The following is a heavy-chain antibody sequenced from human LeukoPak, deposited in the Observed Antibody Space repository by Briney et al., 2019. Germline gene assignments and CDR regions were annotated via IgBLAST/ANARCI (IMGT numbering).Heavy chain of an antibody. J-gene: IGHJ4*02. CDR3: ARGSDWTGGIDY. Sequence: SSETLSLTCTVSGGSISSGDYYWSWIRQPPGKGLEWIGYIYYSGSTYYNPSLKSRVTISVDTSKNQFSLKLSSVTAADTAVYYCARGSDWTGGIDYWGQGTLATVSS. CDR2: IYYSGST. CDR1: GGSISSGDYY. V-gene: IGHV4-30-4*01. D-gene: IGHD3-16*01.